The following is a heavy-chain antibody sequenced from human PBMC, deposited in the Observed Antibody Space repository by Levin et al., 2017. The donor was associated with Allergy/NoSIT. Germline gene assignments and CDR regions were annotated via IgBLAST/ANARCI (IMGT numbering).Heavy chain of an antibody. CDR3: AKDAIRGSDQPYYFDY. D-gene: IGHD6-19*01. J-gene: IGHJ4*02. V-gene: IGHV3-23*01. CDR1: GFTFNNYA. Sequence: LSLTCEASGFTFNNYAMSWVRQAPGKGLEWVSAIINSGVGTYYADSVKGRFTISRDNSKNTMYLQMNSLRAEDTAVYFCAKDAIRGSDQPYYFDYWGQGTLVTASS. CDR2: IINSGVGT.